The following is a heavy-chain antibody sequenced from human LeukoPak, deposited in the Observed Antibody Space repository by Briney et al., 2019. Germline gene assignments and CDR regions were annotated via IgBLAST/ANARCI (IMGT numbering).Heavy chain of an antibody. J-gene: IGHJ6*03. CDR1: GYTFTGYY. Sequence: GASVKVSCKASGYTFTGYYMHWVRQAPGQGLEWMGWINPNSGGTNYAQKFQGRVTMTRDTSISTAYMELSRLRSDDTAVYYCARSTSQGYDFWSGYYYYYYMDVWGKGTTVTVSS. CDR2: INPNSGGT. CDR3: ARSTSQGYDFWSGYYYYYYMDV. D-gene: IGHD3-3*01. V-gene: IGHV1-2*02.